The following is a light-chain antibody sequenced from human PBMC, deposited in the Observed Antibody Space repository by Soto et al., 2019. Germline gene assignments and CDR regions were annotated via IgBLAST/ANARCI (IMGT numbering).Light chain of an antibody. CDR1: QSISSW. J-gene: IGKJ1*01. Sequence: DIQMTQSPSTLSASVGDRVTITCRASQSISSWLAWYQQKPGKAPKLLIYDASSLESGVPSRFSGGGSGTEFTLTISSLQPDDFATYYCEQYNIYSWTFVQRTK. CDR3: EQYNIYSWT. V-gene: IGKV1-5*01. CDR2: DAS.